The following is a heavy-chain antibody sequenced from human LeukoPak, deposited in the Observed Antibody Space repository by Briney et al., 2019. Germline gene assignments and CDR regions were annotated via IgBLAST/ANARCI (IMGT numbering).Heavy chain of an antibody. CDR1: GGSFGGYY. Sequence: SETLSLTCAVYGGSFGGYYWSWIRQPPGKGLEWIGEMNHSGSTNYNPSLKSRVTISVDTSKNQFSLKLSSVTAADTAVYYCARGPLVYSGWYRNWFDPWGQGTLVTVSS. CDR2: MNHSGST. CDR3: ARGPLVYSGWYRNWFDP. D-gene: IGHD6-19*01. V-gene: IGHV4-34*01. J-gene: IGHJ5*02.